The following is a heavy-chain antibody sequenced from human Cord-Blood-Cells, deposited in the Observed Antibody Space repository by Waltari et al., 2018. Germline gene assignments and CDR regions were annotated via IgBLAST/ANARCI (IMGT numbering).Heavy chain of an antibody. CDR1: GYSISSGYY. D-gene: IGHD3-10*01. V-gene: IGHV4-38-2*02. CDR2: IYHSGGT. Sequence: QVQLQESGPGLVKPSETLSLPCAVSGYSISSGYYWGWIRQPPGEGLEWIGIIYHSGGTYYTPDRKSRVTISVDTSKNQFSLKLSSVTAADTAVYYCAREKDGSGSYEYYGMDVWGQGTTVTVSS. CDR3: AREKDGSGSYEYYGMDV. J-gene: IGHJ6*02.